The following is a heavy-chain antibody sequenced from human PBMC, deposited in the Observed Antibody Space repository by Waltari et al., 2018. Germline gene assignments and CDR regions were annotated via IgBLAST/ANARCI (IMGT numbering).Heavy chain of an antibody. CDR2: IYYSGST. CDR3: ARSPSSSAPPDY. Sequence: GGSISSYYWSWIRQPPGKGLEWIGYIYYSGSTNYNPSLKSRVTISVDTSKNQFSLKLSSVTAADTAVYYCARSPSSSAPPDYWGQGTLVTVSS. D-gene: IGHD6-6*01. CDR1: GGSISSYY. V-gene: IGHV4-59*01. J-gene: IGHJ4*02.